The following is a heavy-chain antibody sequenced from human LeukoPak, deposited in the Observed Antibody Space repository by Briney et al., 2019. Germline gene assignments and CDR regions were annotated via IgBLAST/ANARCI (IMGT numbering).Heavy chain of an antibody. D-gene: IGHD6-19*01. CDR1: GGSISSNKW. Sequence: SGTLSLTCSVSGGSISSNKWWTWVRQPPGKGLEWIGEIYHSGNTNYNPSLKSRVTISLDKSNNHLSLKMNSVTAADTAVYYCARLVTVAGTPAYFDYWGQGTLVTVSS. CDR2: IYHSGNT. CDR3: ARLVTVAGTPAYFDY. J-gene: IGHJ4*02. V-gene: IGHV4-4*02.